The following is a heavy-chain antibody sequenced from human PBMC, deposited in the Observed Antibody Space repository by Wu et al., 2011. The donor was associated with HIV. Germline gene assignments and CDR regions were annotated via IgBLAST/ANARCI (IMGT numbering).Heavy chain of an antibody. CDR3: ASAGYSYGQGPGNWFDP. CDR1: GGTFSSYA. V-gene: IGHV1-69*01. J-gene: IGHJ5*02. Sequence: QVQLVQSGAEAKKPGSSVKVSCKASGGTFSSYAISWVRQAPGQGLEWMGGIIPIFGTANYAQKFQGRVTITTDESTSTAYMELSSLRSEDTAVYYCASAGYSYGQGPGNWFDPWGQGTLVTVSS. D-gene: IGHD5-18*01. CDR2: IIPIFGTA.